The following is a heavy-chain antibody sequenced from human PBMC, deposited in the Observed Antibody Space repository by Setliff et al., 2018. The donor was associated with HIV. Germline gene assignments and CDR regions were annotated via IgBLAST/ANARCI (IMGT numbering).Heavy chain of an antibody. CDR3: ARGSSYSSSWYVFRPQALNDAFDI. D-gene: IGHD6-13*01. J-gene: IGHJ3*02. Sequence: PGGSLRLSCAASGFTLSSTYMAWVRQAPGKGLEWVSTIYGSGDTYHADSVKGRFTLSRDTSKNTMYLQMNSLRREDTAVYYCARGSSYSSSWYVFRPQALNDAFDIWAQGTMVTVS. CDR1: GFTLSSTY. CDR2: IYGSGDT. V-gene: IGHV3-53*05.